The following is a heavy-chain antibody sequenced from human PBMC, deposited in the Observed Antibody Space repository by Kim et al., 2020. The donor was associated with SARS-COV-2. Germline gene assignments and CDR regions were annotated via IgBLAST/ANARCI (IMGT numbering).Heavy chain of an antibody. Sequence: SETLSLICAVYGGSFSGYYWSWIRQPPGKGLEWIGEINHSGSTNYNPSLKSRVTISVDTSKNQFSLKLSSVTAADTAVYYCARGRGIAPYWGQGTLVTAS. CDR2: INHSGST. J-gene: IGHJ4*02. CDR3: ARGRGIAPY. V-gene: IGHV4-34*01. D-gene: IGHD6-13*01. CDR1: GGSFSGYY.